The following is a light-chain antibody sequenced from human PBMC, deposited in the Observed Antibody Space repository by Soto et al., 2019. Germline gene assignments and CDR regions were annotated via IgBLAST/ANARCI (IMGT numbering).Light chain of an antibody. J-gene: IGKJ4*01. CDR1: QPVSSD. Sequence: EIVMTQSPATLSVSPGERATLSCRASQPVSSDLVWYQQKPGQAPRLLIYGASTRATGIPARFSGGGSGTEFTLTISSLQSEDSAVYYFQQYNNWLTLCGWTKVAI. V-gene: IGKV3-15*01. CDR3: QQYNNWLT. CDR2: GAS.